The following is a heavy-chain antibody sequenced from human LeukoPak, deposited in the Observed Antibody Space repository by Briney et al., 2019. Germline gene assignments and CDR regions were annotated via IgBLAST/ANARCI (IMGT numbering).Heavy chain of an antibody. CDR1: GYTFTGYY. J-gene: IGHJ5*02. CDR2: INPNSGGT. Sequence: ASVKVSCKASGYTFTGYYMHWVRQAPGQGLEWMGWINPNSGGTNYAQKFQGRVTMTRDTSISTAYMELSRLRSDDTAVYYCARDRRTAATQFDLWGQGTLVTVSS. D-gene: IGHD2-15*01. V-gene: IGHV1-2*02. CDR3: ARDRRTAATQFDL.